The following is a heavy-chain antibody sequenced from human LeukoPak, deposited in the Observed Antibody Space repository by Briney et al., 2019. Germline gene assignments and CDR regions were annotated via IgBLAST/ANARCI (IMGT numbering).Heavy chain of an antibody. CDR3: AKGDTYYYDSSGYPGAPFDY. J-gene: IGHJ4*02. D-gene: IGHD3-22*01. Sequence: GGSLRLSCASSGFIFTTYAMHWVRQAPGKGLEWVAFIRYDGSNKYYADSVKGRFTISRDNSKNTLYLQMNSLRAEDTAVYYCAKGDTYYYDSSGYPGAPFDYWGQGTLVTVSS. V-gene: IGHV3-30*02. CDR2: IRYDGSNK. CDR1: GFIFTTYA.